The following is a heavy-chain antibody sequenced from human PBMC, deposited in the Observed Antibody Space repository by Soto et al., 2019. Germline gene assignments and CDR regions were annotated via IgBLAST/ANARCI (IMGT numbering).Heavy chain of an antibody. D-gene: IGHD2-2*01. CDR2: IIPIFGTA. Sequence: ASVKVSCKASGGTFSSYAISWVRQAPGQGLEWMGGIIPIFGTANYAQKFQERVTITRDMSTSTAYMELSSLRSEDTAVYYCAADLMVVPAAGSFDYWSQGTLVTVSS. J-gene: IGHJ4*02. V-gene: IGHV1-69*05. CDR3: AADLMVVPAAGSFDY. CDR1: GGTFSSYA.